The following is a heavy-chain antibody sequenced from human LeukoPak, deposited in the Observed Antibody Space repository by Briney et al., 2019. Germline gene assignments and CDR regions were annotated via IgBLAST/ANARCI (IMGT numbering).Heavy chain of an antibody. Sequence: SETLSLTCTVSGGSISNYYWSWIRQPPGKGLEWIGYIYYSGSTNYKPSLKSRVTISVDTSKNQFSLKLSSVTAADTAVYYCARGGYYGSGNDFRFDPWGQGTLVTVSS. D-gene: IGHD3-10*01. J-gene: IGHJ5*02. CDR2: IYYSGST. CDR1: GGSISNYY. V-gene: IGHV4-59*01. CDR3: ARGGYYGSGNDFRFDP.